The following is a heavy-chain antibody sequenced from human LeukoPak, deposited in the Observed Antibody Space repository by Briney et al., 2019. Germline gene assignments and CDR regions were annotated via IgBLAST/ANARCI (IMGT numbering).Heavy chain of an antibody. D-gene: IGHD3-10*01. Sequence: SETLSLTCTVSGGSINSSSYYWGWIRQPPGEALEWIGSIYHSGYAYYNPSLKSRVTISVDTSKSQFSLKLSSVTAADTAVYYCARSSMFRGVTVDYWGQGTLVTVSS. CDR3: ARSSMFRGVTVDY. CDR2: IYHSGYA. J-gene: IGHJ4*02. CDR1: GGSINSSSYY. V-gene: IGHV4-39*01.